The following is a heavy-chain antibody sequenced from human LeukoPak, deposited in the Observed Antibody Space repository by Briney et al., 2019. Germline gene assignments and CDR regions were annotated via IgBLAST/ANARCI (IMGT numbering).Heavy chain of an antibody. Sequence: SETLSLTCTVSGGSITSYYWTWIRQPPGKGLEWIGYIYYSGSTSYNPSLKSRVTISVDTSKNQFSLKLSSVTAADTAVYYCARGRLWARDWGQGTLVTVSS. V-gene: IGHV4-59*12. J-gene: IGHJ4*02. CDR3: ARGRLWARD. D-gene: IGHD3-10*01. CDR2: IYYSGST. CDR1: GGSITSYY.